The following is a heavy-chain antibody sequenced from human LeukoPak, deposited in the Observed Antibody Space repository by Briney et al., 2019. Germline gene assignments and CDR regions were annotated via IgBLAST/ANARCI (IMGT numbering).Heavy chain of an antibody. J-gene: IGHJ6*03. CDR2: IFHSGIA. Sequence: SETLSLTCAVSNYPITSDYYWVWIRHPPGQGLEWIGQIFHSGIAHYNPSLKSRVTMSVDTSRSQFSVNLNSVTAADTAVYYNRFYYYMDVWGKGTTVTVSS. CDR3: RFYYYMDV. V-gene: IGHV4-38-2*01. CDR1: NYPITSDYY.